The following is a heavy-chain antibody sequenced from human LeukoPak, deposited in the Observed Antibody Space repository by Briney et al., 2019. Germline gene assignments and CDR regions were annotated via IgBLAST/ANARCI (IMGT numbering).Heavy chain of an antibody. Sequence: GGSLRLSCAASGFTLSSYAMSWVRQAPGKGLEWVSAISGSGGSTYYADSVKGRFTISRDNSKNTLYLQMNSLRAEDTAVYYCAKDQTYYDFWSGFDYWGQGTLVTVSS. CDR2: ISGSGGST. J-gene: IGHJ4*02. CDR1: GFTLSSYA. CDR3: AKDQTYYDFWSGFDY. V-gene: IGHV3-23*01. D-gene: IGHD3-3*01.